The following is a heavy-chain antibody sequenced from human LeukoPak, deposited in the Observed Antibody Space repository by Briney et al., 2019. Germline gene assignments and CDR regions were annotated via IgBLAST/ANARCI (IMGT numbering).Heavy chain of an antibody. Sequence: GGSLRLSCAASGFTFSSYEMNWVRQAPGKGLEWVSYISRRGSSIYYADSVKGRFTISRDNPKNSLYLQMNSLRAEDTALYYCARDWYYDSSGLFDYWGQGTLVTVSS. D-gene: IGHD3-22*01. CDR2: ISRRGSSI. CDR3: ARDWYYDSSGLFDY. J-gene: IGHJ4*02. V-gene: IGHV3-48*03. CDR1: GFTFSSYE.